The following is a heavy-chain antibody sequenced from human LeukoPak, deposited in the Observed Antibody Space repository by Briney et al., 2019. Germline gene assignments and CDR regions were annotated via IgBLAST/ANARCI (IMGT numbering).Heavy chain of an antibody. CDR2: IKQDGSEK. J-gene: IGHJ4*02. Sequence: GGSLRLSCAASGFTFSSYWMSWVRQAPGKGREWVANIKQDGSEKYYVDSVKGRFTISRDNAKNSLYLQMNSLRAEDTAVYYCARPNRPSYGDPTWDYWGQGTLVTVSS. D-gene: IGHD4-17*01. CDR3: ARPNRPSYGDPTWDY. V-gene: IGHV3-7*01. CDR1: GFTFSSYW.